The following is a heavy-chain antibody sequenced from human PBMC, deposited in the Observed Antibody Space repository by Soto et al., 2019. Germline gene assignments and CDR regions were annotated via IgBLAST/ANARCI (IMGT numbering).Heavy chain of an antibody. V-gene: IGHV4-34*01. CDR2: INHSGST. Sequence: PSETLSLTCAVYGGSFSGYYWSWIRQPPGKGLEWIGEINHSGSTNYNPSLKSRVTISVETSKNQFSLKLSSVTAADTAVYYCAGTYYYDSSGFWPLWGQGTLVIVSS. J-gene: IGHJ4*02. D-gene: IGHD3-22*01. CDR3: AGTYYYDSSGFWPL. CDR1: GGSFSGYY.